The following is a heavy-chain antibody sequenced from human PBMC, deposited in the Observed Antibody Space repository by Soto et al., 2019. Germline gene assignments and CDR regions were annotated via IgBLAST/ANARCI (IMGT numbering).Heavy chain of an antibody. D-gene: IGHD3-16*01. CDR3: AKGRGGPGAFDI. J-gene: IGHJ3*02. CDR2: ISYDGSNK. V-gene: IGHV3-30-3*01. Sequence: GGSLRLSCAASGFTFSSYAMHWVRQAPGKGLEWVAVISYDGSNKYYADSVKGRFTISRDNSKNTLYLQMNSLRAEDTAVYYCAKGRGGPGAFDIWGQGTMVTVSS. CDR1: GFTFSSYA.